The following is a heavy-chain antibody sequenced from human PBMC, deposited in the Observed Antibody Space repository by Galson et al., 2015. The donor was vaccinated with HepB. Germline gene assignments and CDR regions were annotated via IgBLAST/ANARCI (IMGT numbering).Heavy chain of an antibody. Sequence: SLRLSCAASGFIFTHYGMHWVRQAPGKGLEWAAVIWYDGSKKYYADSVKGRFTISRDNSKNTLYLQMNSLRAEDTAVYYCARGLIWSGPPCHYGLDVWGQGTTVTVSS. CDR2: IWYDGSKK. V-gene: IGHV3-33*01. CDR1: GFIFTHYG. CDR3: ARGLIWSGPPCHYGLDV. D-gene: IGHD3-3*01. J-gene: IGHJ6*02.